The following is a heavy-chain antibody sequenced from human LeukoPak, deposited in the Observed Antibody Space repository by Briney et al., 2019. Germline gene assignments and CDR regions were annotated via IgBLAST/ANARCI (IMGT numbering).Heavy chain of an antibody. D-gene: IGHD4-23*01. CDR3: ARDPPPTVVTPTDAFDI. CDR1: GYTFTSYA. CDR2: INTNTGNP. J-gene: IGHJ3*02. Sequence: ASVKVSCKAPGYTFTSYAMNWVRQAPGQGLEWMGWINTNTGNPTYAQGFTGRFVFSLDTSVSTAYLQISSLKAEDTAVYYCARDPPPTVVTPTDAFDIWGQGTMVTVSS. V-gene: IGHV7-4-1*02.